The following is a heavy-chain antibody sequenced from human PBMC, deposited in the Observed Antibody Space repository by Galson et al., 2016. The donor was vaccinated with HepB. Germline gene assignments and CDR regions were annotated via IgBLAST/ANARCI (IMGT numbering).Heavy chain of an antibody. J-gene: IGHJ6*02. D-gene: IGHD1-26*01. V-gene: IGHV1-46*01. CDR2: INPSGGGP. CDR3: ARDLGWGMDV. Sequence: SVKVSCKASGHTFTSEYMHWVRQAPGQGLEWMGMINPSGGGPTYAQKFQGRVTMTRETPTSTIYMDLSSLRSEDTALYYCARDLGWGMDVWGQGTSVTVSS. CDR1: GHTFTSEY.